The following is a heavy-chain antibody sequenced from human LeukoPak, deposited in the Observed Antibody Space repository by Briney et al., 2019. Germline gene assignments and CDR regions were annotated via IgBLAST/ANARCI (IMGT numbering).Heavy chain of an antibody. J-gene: IGHJ6*02. Sequence: GGSLRLSCAASGFTFSSYAMSWVRQAPGKGLEWVSAISGSGGSTYYADSVKGRFTISRDNSKNTLYLQMNSLRAEDTAVYYCAREKGYCSGGSCYGDYYYYGMAVWGQGTTVTGSS. CDR2: ISGSGGST. V-gene: IGHV3-23*01. D-gene: IGHD2-15*01. CDR1: GFTFSSYA. CDR3: AREKGYCSGGSCYGDYYYYGMAV.